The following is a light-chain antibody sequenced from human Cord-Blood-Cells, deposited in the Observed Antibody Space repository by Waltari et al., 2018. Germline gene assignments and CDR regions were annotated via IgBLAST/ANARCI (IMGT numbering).Light chain of an antibody. J-gene: IGKJ4*01. CDR1: QGISNY. V-gene: IGKV1-27*01. CDR2: AAS. CDR3: QKYNSALT. Sequence: DIQMTQSPSSLSASVGDRDTITCRASQGISNYIAWYQQKPGKVPKLLIYAASTLQSGVPSRFSGSGSGTDFTLTISSLQPEDVATYYCQKYNSALTFGGGTKVEIK.